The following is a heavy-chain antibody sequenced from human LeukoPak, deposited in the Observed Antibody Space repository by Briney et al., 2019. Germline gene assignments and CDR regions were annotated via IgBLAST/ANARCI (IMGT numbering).Heavy chain of an antibody. V-gene: IGHV3-66*01. CDR1: GFTVSSNY. D-gene: IGHD3-10*01. CDR3: ARDRGFN. J-gene: IGHJ4*02. CDR2: IYSGGTT. Sequence: GGSLRLSCAASGFTVSSNYMSWVRQAPGKGLEWVSVIYSGGTTYCADSVKGRFTVSRDNSKNTPYLQMNSLRAEDTAVYYCARDRGFNWGQGTLVTVSS.